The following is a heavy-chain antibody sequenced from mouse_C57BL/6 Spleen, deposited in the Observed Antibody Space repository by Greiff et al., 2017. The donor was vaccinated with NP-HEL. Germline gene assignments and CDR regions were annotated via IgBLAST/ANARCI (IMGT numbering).Heavy chain of an antibody. CDR2: ISYDGSN. CDR3: ARDYYGT. D-gene: IGHD1-1*01. V-gene: IGHV3-6*01. Sequence: EVKLQESGPGLVKPSQSLSLTCSVTGYSITSGYYWNWIRQFPGNKLEWMGYISYDGSNNYNPSLKNRISITRDTSKNQFFLKLNSVTTEDTATYYCARDYYGTWGQGTLVTVSA. CDR1: GYSITSGYY. J-gene: IGHJ3*01.